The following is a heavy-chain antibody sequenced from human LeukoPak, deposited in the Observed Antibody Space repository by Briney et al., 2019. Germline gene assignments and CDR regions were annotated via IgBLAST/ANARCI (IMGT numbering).Heavy chain of an antibody. CDR3: ARGRSGYYGSGSYYNGGRSFDY. J-gene: IGHJ4*02. Sequence: AETLSLTCAVYGGSFSGYYWSWIRQPPGKGLEWIGEINHSGSTNYNPSLKSRVTISVDTSKNQFSLKLSSVTAADTAVYYCARGRSGYYGSGSYYNGGRSFDYWGQGTLVTVS. CDR1: GGSFSGYY. D-gene: IGHD3-10*01. V-gene: IGHV4-34*01. CDR2: INHSGST.